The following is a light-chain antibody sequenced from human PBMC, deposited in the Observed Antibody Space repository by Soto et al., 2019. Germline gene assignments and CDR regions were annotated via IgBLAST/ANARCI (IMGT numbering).Light chain of an antibody. Sequence: EIVMTQSPATLSVSPGERATLSCRASQSVSSKLAWYQHKPGQAPRLLIYDTSTRAAVIPARFTGSGSGTDLTLTISSLQSEDFAVYYCQQYNTWRSISFGQGTRLESK. CDR1: QSVSSK. CDR3: QQYNTWRSIS. CDR2: DTS. J-gene: IGKJ5*01. V-gene: IGKV3-15*01.